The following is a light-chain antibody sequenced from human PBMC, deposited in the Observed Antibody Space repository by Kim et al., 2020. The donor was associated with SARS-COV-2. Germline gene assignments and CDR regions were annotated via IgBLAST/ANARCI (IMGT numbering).Light chain of an antibody. CDR1: QSVSSN. CDR3: QQYNNWQYT. Sequence: SVHPGQRATLSCRASQSVSSNLAWYQQKPGQAPRLLIYGASTRATGIPARFSGSGSGTEFTLTISSLQSEDFAVYYCQQYNNWQYTFGQGTKLEI. J-gene: IGKJ2*01. CDR2: GAS. V-gene: IGKV3-15*01.